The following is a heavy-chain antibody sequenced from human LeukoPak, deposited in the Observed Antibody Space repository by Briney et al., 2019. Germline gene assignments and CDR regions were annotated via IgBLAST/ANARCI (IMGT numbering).Heavy chain of an antibody. D-gene: IGHD3-22*01. Sequence: SETLSLTCTVSGGSISSYYWGWIRQPPGKGLEWIGSIYYSGSTYYNPSLKSRVTISVDTSKNQFSLKLSSVTAADTAVYYCAREYTPYYYDSSGYPDIWGQGTMVTVSS. J-gene: IGHJ3*02. CDR3: AREYTPYYYDSSGYPDI. V-gene: IGHV4-39*07. CDR2: IYYSGST. CDR1: GGSISSYY.